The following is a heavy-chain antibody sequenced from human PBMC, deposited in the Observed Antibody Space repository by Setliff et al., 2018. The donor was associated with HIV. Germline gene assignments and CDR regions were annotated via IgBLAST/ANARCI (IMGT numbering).Heavy chain of an antibody. CDR2: IYTSGST. D-gene: IGHD5-12*01. CDR3: ARGGRRWLHQGWFDP. J-gene: IGHJ5*02. CDR1: GGSISSGTYY. Sequence: SETLSLTCTVSGGSISSGTYYWSWIRQPAGKGLEWIGRIYTSGSTNYNPSLKTRVTLSVDTSKNQFSLRLSSVTAADTAVYYCARGGRRWLHQGWFDPWGQGTLVTVSS. V-gene: IGHV4-61*02.